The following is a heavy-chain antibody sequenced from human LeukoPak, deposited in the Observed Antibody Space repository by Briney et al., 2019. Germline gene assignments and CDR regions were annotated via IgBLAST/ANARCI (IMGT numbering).Heavy chain of an antibody. J-gene: IGHJ4*02. D-gene: IGHD4-17*01. V-gene: IGHV1-8*01. CDR3: ARNTPNYGDFDF. CDR2: MNPNSGDT. CDR1: GYTFTSYD. Sequence: ASVKVSCKASGYTFTSYDFNWVRQAPGQGLEWLGWMNPNSGDTGYAQRFQGRVSMTRDTSITTACMELSSLRSDDTAIYYCARNTPNYGDFDFWGQGTLVTVSS.